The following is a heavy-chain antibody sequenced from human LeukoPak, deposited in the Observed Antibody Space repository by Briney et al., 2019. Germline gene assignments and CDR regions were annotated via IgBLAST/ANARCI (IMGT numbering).Heavy chain of an antibody. Sequence: SETLSLTCTVSGGSISSSSYYWGWIRQPPGKGLEWIGSIYYSGSTYYNPSLKSRVTISVDTSKNQFFLKLSSVTAADTAVYYCARGADFWSGYYHTGNNWFDPWGQGTLVTVSS. CDR2: IYYSGST. J-gene: IGHJ5*02. CDR3: ARGADFWSGYYHTGNNWFDP. CDR1: GGSISSSSYY. V-gene: IGHV4-39*07. D-gene: IGHD3-3*01.